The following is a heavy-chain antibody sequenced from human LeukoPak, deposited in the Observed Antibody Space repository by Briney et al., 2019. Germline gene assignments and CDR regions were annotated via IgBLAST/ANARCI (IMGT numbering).Heavy chain of an antibody. CDR2: ISAYNGNT. D-gene: IGHD6-13*01. Sequence: ASVKVSCKASGYTFTSYGISWVRQAPGQGLEWMGWISAYNGNTNYAQKFQGRVTITADKSTSTAYMELSSLRSEDTAVYYCARGTTGIAAAGTSPPDYWGQGTLVTVSS. CDR3: ARGTTGIAAAGTSPPDY. CDR1: GYTFTSYG. V-gene: IGHV1-18*01. J-gene: IGHJ4*02.